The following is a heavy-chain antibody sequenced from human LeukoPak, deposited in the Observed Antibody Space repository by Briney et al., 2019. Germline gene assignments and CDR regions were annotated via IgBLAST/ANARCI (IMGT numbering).Heavy chain of an antibody. D-gene: IGHD6-19*01. Sequence: GGSLRLSCAASGFTFSSYWMSWVRQAPGKGLEWVANIKQDGSEKYYVDSVKGRFTISRDNAKNSLYLQMNSLRAEDTAVYYCAKEVAVAGTSYYFDYWGQGTLVTVSS. V-gene: IGHV3-7*01. J-gene: IGHJ4*02. CDR3: AKEVAVAGTSYYFDY. CDR1: GFTFSSYW. CDR2: IKQDGSEK.